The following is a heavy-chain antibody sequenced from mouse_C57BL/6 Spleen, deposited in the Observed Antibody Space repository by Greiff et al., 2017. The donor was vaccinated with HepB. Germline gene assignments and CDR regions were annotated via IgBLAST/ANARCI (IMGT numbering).Heavy chain of an antibody. J-gene: IGHJ3*01. CDR1: GYTFTSYW. D-gene: IGHD3-2*02. V-gene: IGHV1-52*01. Sequence: QVQLQQPGAELVRPGSSVKLSCKASGYTFTSYWMHWVKQRPIQGLEWIGNIDPSDSETHYNQKFKDKATLTVDKSSSTAYMQLSSLTSEDSAVYYFARSHGGSSGSWFAYWGQGTLVTVSA. CDR3: ARSHGGSSGSWFAY. CDR2: IDPSDSET.